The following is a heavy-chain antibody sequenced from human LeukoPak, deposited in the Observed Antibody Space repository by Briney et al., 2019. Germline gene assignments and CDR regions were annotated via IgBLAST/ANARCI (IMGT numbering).Heavy chain of an antibody. Sequence: GASVKVSCKVSGYTLTELSMHWVRQAPGKGLEWMGGFDPEDGETIYAQKFQGRVTMTEDTSTDTAYMELSSLRSEDTAVYYCAAYSSSSGRDAFDIWGQGTMVTVSS. CDR3: AAYSSSSGRDAFDI. V-gene: IGHV1-24*01. CDR1: GYTLTELS. J-gene: IGHJ3*02. CDR2: FDPEDGET. D-gene: IGHD6-6*01.